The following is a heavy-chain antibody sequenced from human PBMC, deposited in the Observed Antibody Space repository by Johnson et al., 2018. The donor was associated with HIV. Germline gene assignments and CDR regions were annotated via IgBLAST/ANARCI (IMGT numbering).Heavy chain of an antibody. CDR2: ISSSGATT. J-gene: IGHJ3*02. CDR1: GFTFNDYY. CDR3: ARDSIPWGGDYVGYGFDI. Sequence: MQLVESGGGLVKHGGSLRLSCAASGFTFNDYYMNWMRQAPGKGLEWVSHISSSGATTYYADSVKGRFTISRDNAKKSLYLQMNSLRVEDTAVYYCARDSIPWGGDYVGYGFDIWGQGTMVIVSS. D-gene: IGHD4-17*01. V-gene: IGHV3-11*04.